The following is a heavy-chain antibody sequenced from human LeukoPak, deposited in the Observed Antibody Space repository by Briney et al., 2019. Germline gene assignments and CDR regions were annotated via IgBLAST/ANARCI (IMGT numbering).Heavy chain of an antibody. V-gene: IGHV4-59*08. CDR3: ARLACSGGSCYFSY. CDR2: IYYSGST. D-gene: IGHD2-15*01. Sequence: PSETLSLTCTVSGGSIGSYYWSWIRQPPGKGLEWIGYIYYSGSTNYNPSLKSRVTISVDTSKNQFSLKLSSVTAADTAVYYCARLACSGGSCYFSYWGQGTLVTVSS. CDR1: GGSIGSYY. J-gene: IGHJ4*02.